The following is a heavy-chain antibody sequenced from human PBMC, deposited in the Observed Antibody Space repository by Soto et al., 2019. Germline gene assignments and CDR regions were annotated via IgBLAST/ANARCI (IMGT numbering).Heavy chain of an antibody. CDR3: AREVRQKGSYYYGMDV. D-gene: IGHD1-26*01. V-gene: IGHV4-59*01. J-gene: IGHJ6*02. CDR2: IYYSGST. CDR1: GGSISSYY. Sequence: SETLSLTCTVSGGSISSYYWSWIRQPPGKGLEWIGYIYYSGSTNYNPSLKSRVTISVDTSKNQFSLKLSSVTAADTAVYYCAREVRQKGSYYYGMDVWGQGTTVTVSS.